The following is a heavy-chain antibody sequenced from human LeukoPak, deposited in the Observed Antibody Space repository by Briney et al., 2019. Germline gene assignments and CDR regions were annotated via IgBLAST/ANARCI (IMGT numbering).Heavy chain of an antibody. Sequence: SETLSLTCTVSGGSISSYYWSWIRQPAGKGLEWIGRIYTSGSTNYNPSLKSRVTMSVDTSKNQFSLKLSSVTAADTAVYYCARGLVVVAAKDAFDTWGQGTMVTVSS. CDR2: IYTSGST. CDR1: GGSISSYY. V-gene: IGHV4-4*07. D-gene: IGHD2-15*01. CDR3: ARGLVVVAAKDAFDT. J-gene: IGHJ3*02.